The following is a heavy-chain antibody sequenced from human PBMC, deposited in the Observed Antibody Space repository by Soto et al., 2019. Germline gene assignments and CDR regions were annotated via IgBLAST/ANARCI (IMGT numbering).Heavy chain of an antibody. Sequence: SETLSLTCVVSGGSISSTNWWTWVRQPPGKRLEWIGEIYHNGSPTYSPSLRGRATISVDTSKNQFSLKLSSVTAADTAVYFCARRYGLSAFDIWGQGTMVT. CDR1: GGSISSTNW. J-gene: IGHJ3*02. V-gene: IGHV4-4*02. CDR3: ARRYGLSAFDI. CDR2: IYHNGSP. D-gene: IGHD3-10*01.